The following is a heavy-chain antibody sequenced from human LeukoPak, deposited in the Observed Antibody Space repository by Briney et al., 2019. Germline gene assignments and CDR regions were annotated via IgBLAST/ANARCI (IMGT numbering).Heavy chain of an antibody. Sequence: SVKVSCKASGGTFSSYAISWVRQAPGQGLEWMGGIIPIFGTANYAQKFQGRVTITADESTSTAYMELSSLRSEDTAVYYCARYRGAYYDSSGSFDYWGQGTLVTVSS. J-gene: IGHJ4*02. CDR2: IIPIFGTA. V-gene: IGHV1-69*13. CDR3: ARYRGAYYDSSGSFDY. D-gene: IGHD3-22*01. CDR1: GGTFSSYA.